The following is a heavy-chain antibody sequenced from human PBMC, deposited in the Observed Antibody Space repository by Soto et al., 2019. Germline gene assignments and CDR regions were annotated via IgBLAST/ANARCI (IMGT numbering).Heavy chain of an antibody. CDR3: AREGNFSGSYYYYYGMDV. CDR2: IIPILGIA. Sequence: ASVKVSCKASGGTFSSYAISWVRQAPGQGLEWMGGIIPILGIANYAQKFQGRVTITADKSTSTAYMELSSLRSEDTAVYYCAREGNFSGSYYYYYGMDVWGQGTTVPVSS. D-gene: IGHD1-26*01. CDR1: GGTFSSYA. J-gene: IGHJ6*02. V-gene: IGHV1-69*10.